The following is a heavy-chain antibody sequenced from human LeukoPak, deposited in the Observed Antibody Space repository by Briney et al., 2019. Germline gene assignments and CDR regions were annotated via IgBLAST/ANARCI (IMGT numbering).Heavy chain of an antibody. D-gene: IGHD3/OR15-3a*01. J-gene: IGHJ5*02. Sequence: PSETLSLTCAVSGASVNTGSHYWSWIRQPPGKALEWIGYIHYSGTTNYNPSLKSRLTMSIDASKNQFSLSLRSLTPADTAVYYCARESSLHWPASGWFDPWGQGTLVAVSS. V-gene: IGHV4-61*01. CDR1: GASVNTGSHY. CDR3: ARESSLHWPASGWFDP. CDR2: IHYSGTT.